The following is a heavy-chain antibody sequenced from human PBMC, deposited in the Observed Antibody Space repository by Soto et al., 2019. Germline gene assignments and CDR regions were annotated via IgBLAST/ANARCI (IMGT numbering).Heavy chain of an antibody. Sequence: QLQLQESGPGLVKPSETLSLTCTVSGGSISSSSYYWGWIRQPPGKGLEWIGSIYYSGSTYYNPSPTSPVTISEETPKNQFSLKLSSVTAAATAVYYCARLAALSYYYDSRRDYYDGMDVWGQGTTVTVSS. CDR1: GGSISSSSYY. CDR2: IYYSGST. CDR3: ARLAALSYYYDSRRDYYDGMDV. J-gene: IGHJ6*02. V-gene: IGHV4-39*01. D-gene: IGHD3-22*01.